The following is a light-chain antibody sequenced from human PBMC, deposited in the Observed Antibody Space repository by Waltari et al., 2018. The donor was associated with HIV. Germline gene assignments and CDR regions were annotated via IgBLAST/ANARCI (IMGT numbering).Light chain of an antibody. V-gene: IGKV3-20*01. CDR2: GAS. CDR1: QTVTSDF. Sequence: ELVLTQSPGTLSLSPGQRATISCRASQTVTSDFLAWYQQRPGQAPRLLIYGASTRATGIPDRFTGSGSATDFSLNINGLEPEDSAIYYCQQYGASESTFGQGTKVEI. CDR3: QQYGASEST. J-gene: IGKJ2*01.